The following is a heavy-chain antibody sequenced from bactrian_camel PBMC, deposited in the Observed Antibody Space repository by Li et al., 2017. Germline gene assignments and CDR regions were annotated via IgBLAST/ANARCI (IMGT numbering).Heavy chain of an antibody. CDR1: EYVFSVNY. CDR2: IWTGGGAP. J-gene: IGHJ4*01. V-gene: IGHV3S53*01. Sequence: HVQLVESGGGSVQAGGSLTLSCTGSDTEYVFSVNYMGWFRQVPGKEREGVAVIWTGGGAPVYADSVKGRFALSYDKSTNTVFLQMNSLKPEDSDIYTCSSNPGGHQGLCLDALAGGYEGQGTQVTVS. D-gene: IGHD1*01.